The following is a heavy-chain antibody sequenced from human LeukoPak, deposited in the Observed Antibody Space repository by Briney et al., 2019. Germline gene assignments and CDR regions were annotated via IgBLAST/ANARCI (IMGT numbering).Heavy chain of an antibody. CDR1: GFTLSSYA. CDR2: ISYDGSNK. V-gene: IGHV3-30*04. J-gene: IGHJ4*02. CDR3: ARKTRREYYFDY. D-gene: IGHD5-24*01. Sequence: GRSLRLSCAASGFTLSSYAMHWGRQAPGKGLEWVAVISYDGSNKYYADSVKGRFTISRDNSKNTLYLQMNSLRAEDTAVYYCARKTRREYYFDYWGQGTLVTVSS.